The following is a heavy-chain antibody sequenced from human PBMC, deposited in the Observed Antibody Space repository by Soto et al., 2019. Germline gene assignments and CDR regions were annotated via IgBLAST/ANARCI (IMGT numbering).Heavy chain of an antibody. J-gene: IGHJ6*02. CDR3: ARDYPARIAAAGTRWYYGMDV. D-gene: IGHD6-13*01. V-gene: IGHV3-48*02. CDR2: ISSSSSTI. Sequence: GGSLRLSCAASGFTFSSYSMNWVRQAPGKGLEWVSYISSSSSTIYYAASVKGRFTISRDNAKNSLYLQMNSLRDEDTAVYYCARDYPARIAAAGTRWYYGMDVWGQGTTVTVSS. CDR1: GFTFSSYS.